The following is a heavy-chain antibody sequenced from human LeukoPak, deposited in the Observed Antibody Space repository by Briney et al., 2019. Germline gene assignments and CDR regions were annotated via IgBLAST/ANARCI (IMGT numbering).Heavy chain of an antibody. CDR2: IKEDGTEK. Sequence: GGSLRLSCAASGFTFSAYWMTWVRQAPGKGLEWAANIKEDGTEKNYVDSVKGRFTISRDNVKKSLYLEMNSLRVEDTAVYYCARGRWSGYWGQGTQVTVSS. D-gene: IGHD3-3*01. CDR1: GFTFSAYW. V-gene: IGHV3-7*01. J-gene: IGHJ4*02. CDR3: ARGRWSGY.